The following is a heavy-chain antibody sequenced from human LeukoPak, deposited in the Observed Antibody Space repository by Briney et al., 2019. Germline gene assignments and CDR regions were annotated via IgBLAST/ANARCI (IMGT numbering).Heavy chain of an antibody. D-gene: IGHD5-18*01. CDR3: AKDRYSYAFEYSDS. Sequence: PGGSLRLSCAASGFIVSNNFMNWVRQAPGKGLDWVAVISNDGSKKYYADSVKGRFTISRDNSKNTLSLQVSSLRTEDTAVYYCAKDRYSYAFEYSDSWGQGTLVTVSS. CDR1: GFIVSNNF. V-gene: IGHV3-30*18. J-gene: IGHJ4*02. CDR2: ISNDGSKK.